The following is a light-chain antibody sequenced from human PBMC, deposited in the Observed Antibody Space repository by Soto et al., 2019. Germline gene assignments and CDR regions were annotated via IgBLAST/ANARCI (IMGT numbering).Light chain of an antibody. CDR2: DVT. CDR1: SSDVGGYIY. J-gene: IGLJ1*01. V-gene: IGLV2-14*01. Sequence: QFVLTQPASVSGSPGQSITISCTGTSSDVGGYIYVSWYQQHPGKAPKLMIYDVTSRPSGVSYRFSGSKSGHTASLTISGLQAEDEADYYCSSYTTSSSYVFGTGTKVTVL. CDR3: SSYTTSSSYV.